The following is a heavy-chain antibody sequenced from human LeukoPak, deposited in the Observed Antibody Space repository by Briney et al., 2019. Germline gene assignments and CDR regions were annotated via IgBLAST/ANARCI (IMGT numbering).Heavy chain of an antibody. CDR1: GFTFSSYG. D-gene: IGHD2-8*01. CDR2: ISGSGDNT. V-gene: IGHV3-23*01. CDR3: AKLKACTNGVCYTGWFDP. Sequence: GGSLRLSCAASGFTFSSYGMTWVRQAPGKGLEWVSGISGSGDNTWYADSVKGRFTISRDNSKKTLDLQMHSLRAEDTAVYYCAKLKACTNGVCYTGWFDPWGQGTLVTVSS. J-gene: IGHJ5*02.